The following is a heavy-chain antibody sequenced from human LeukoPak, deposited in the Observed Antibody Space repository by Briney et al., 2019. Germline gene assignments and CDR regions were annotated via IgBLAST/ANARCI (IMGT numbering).Heavy chain of an antibody. CDR1: GFTFSSYG. D-gene: IGHD6-13*01. CDR3: AREGSSGWYLYYYYGMDV. V-gene: IGHV3-33*01. J-gene: IGHJ6*02. Sequence: GGSLRLSCAASGFTFSSYGMHWVRQAPGKGLEWVAVIWYDGSNKYYADSVKGRFTISRDNSKNTLYLQMNSLRAEDTAVYYCAREGSSGWYLYYYYGMDVWGQGTTVTVSS. CDR2: IWYDGSNK.